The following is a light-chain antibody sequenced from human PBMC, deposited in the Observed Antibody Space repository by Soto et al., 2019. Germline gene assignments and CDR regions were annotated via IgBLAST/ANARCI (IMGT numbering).Light chain of an antibody. CDR1: ESISIW. CDR3: QHYSTYTPRT. J-gene: IGKJ1*01. CDR2: KAP. Sequence: DIQMTQSPSTLSASVGDRVTITCRASESISIWLAWYQQKPGKAPKILIYKAPSLESGVPSRFSGSGSGTVFTLTISSLQPDDFATNYCQHYSTYTPRTFAQGTKVEIK. V-gene: IGKV1-5*03.